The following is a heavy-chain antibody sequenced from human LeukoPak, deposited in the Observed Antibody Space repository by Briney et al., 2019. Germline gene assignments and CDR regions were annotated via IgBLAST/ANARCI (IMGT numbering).Heavy chain of an antibody. CDR2: IYYSGST. Sequence: SQTLSLTCTVSGGSISSGDYYWSWIRQPPGKGLEYIGYIYYSGSTYYNPSLKSRNTISVDTSKNQFSLKLSSVTAADTAVYYCARGSWSSSIDYWGQGTLVTVSS. V-gene: IGHV4-30-4*01. CDR3: ARGSWSSSIDY. CDR1: GGSISSGDYY. J-gene: IGHJ4*02. D-gene: IGHD6-6*01.